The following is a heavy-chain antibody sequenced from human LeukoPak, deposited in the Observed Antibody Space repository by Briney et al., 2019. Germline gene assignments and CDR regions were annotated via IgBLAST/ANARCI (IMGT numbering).Heavy chain of an antibody. CDR3: AREGAYGDYFDY. J-gene: IGHJ4*02. V-gene: IGHV4-34*01. D-gene: IGHD4-17*01. Sequence: PSETLSLTCAVYGGSFSGYYWSWIRQPPGKGLEWIGEINHSGSTYYNPSLKSRVTISVDTSKNQFSLKLSSVTAADTAVYYCAREGAYGDYFDYWGQGTLVTVSS. CDR1: GGSFSGYY. CDR2: INHSGST.